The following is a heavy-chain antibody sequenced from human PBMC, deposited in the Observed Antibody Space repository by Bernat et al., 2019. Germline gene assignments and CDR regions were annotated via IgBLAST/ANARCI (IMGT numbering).Heavy chain of an antibody. CDR2: IKQDGSEK. V-gene: IGHV3-7*03. CDR1: GFTFSSYW. CDR3: ARVLRGYYDRGAFDI. D-gene: IGHD3-22*01. J-gene: IGHJ3*02. Sequence: EVQLVESGGGLVQPGGSLRLSCAASGFTFSSYWMSWVRQAPGKGLEWVANIKQDGSEKYYVDSVKGRFTISRDNAKNSLYLQMNSLRAEDTAVYYCARVLRGYYDRGAFDIWGQGTMVTVSS.